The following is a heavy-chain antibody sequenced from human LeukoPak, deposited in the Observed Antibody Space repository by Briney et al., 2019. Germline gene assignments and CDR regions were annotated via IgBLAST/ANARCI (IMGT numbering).Heavy chain of an antibody. J-gene: IGHJ4*02. Sequence: GGSLRLSCAASGFTFASYSMNGVRQARGKGLEGVSSISGDSTYIYNAGSVKGRFTISRDNAQASLYLQMNSLRADDTAVYYCATAPDKLERGSDIGYCGQGTLVIVSS. CDR1: GFTFASYS. D-gene: IGHD1-1*01. CDR3: ATAPDKLERGSDIGY. CDR2: ISGDSTYI. V-gene: IGHV3-21*04.